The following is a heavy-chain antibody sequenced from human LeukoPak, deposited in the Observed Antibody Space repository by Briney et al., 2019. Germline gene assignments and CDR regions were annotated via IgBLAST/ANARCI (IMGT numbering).Heavy chain of an antibody. Sequence: GGSLRLSCAASGFSFSSYNMNWVRQAPGKGLEWVSSITSSSAYTFYADSVKGRFTISRDNARNSLYLQMNSLRAEDTAVYYSARDPYSGTYGDTYYYYMDVWGKGTTVTISS. CDR3: ARDPYSGTYGDTYYYYMDV. V-gene: IGHV3-21*01. D-gene: IGHD1-26*01. CDR2: ITSSSAYT. CDR1: GFSFSSYN. J-gene: IGHJ6*03.